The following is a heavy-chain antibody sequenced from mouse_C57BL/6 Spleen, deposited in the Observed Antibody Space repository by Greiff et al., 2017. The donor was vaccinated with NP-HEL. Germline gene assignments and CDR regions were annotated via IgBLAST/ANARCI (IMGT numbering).Heavy chain of an antibody. J-gene: IGHJ4*01. Sequence: QVQLQQSGAELARPGASVKLSCKASGYTFTSYGISWVKQRTGQGLEWIGEIYPRSGNTYYNEKFKGKATLTADKSSSTAYMELRSLTSEDSAVYFCARAGQLRLRGDYAMDYWGQGTSVTVSS. CDR3: ARAGQLRLRGDYAMDY. CDR2: IYPRSGNT. V-gene: IGHV1-81*01. D-gene: IGHD3-2*02. CDR1: GYTFTSYG.